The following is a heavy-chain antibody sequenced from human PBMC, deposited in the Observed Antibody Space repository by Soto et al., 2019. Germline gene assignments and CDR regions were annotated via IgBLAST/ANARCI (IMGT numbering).Heavy chain of an antibody. CDR2: IIPIFGTA. V-gene: IGHV1-69*12. CDR3: ARDGAGIAAAGTYYGMDV. Sequence: QVQLVQSGAEVKKPGSSVKVSCTASGGTFSSYAISWVRQAPGQGLEWMGGIIPIFGTANYAQKFQGRVTITADESTSTAYMELSSLRSEDTAVYYCARDGAGIAAAGTYYGMDVWGQGTTVTVSS. CDR1: GGTFSSYA. D-gene: IGHD6-13*01. J-gene: IGHJ6*02.